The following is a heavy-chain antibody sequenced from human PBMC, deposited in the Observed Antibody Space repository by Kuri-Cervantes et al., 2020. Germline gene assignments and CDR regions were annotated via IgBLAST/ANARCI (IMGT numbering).Heavy chain of an antibody. CDR1: EFLFSSYD. V-gene: IGHV3-30*02. CDR2: IRSDGNNR. Sequence: GESLKISCAASEFLFSSYDIHWVRQAPGKGLEWVAFIRSDGNNRYYVDSVKGRFTISRDNAKNTLYLQMNSLRAEDTAVYYCARDPQDGYKRAYDYWGQGTLVTVSS. D-gene: IGHD5-24*01. CDR3: ARDPQDGYKRAYDY. J-gene: IGHJ4*02.